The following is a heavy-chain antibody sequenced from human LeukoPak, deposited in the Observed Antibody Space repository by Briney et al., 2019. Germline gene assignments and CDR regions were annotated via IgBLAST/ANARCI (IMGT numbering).Heavy chain of an antibody. Sequence: GGSLRLSCAASGFTFSSYEMNWVRQAPGKGLEWLSYISSSGSTIYADPVKGRFTISRDNAKNSLYLQMNSLGAEDTAVYYCVRDLPNYYDSSTYYHGGLWGQGTLVTVSS. D-gene: IGHD3-22*01. J-gene: IGHJ4*02. CDR1: GFTFSSYE. V-gene: IGHV3-48*03. CDR3: VRDLPNYYDSSTYYHGGL. CDR2: ISSSGSTI.